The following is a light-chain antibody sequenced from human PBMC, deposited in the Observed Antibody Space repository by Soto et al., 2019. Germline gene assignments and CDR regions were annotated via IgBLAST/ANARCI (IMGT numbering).Light chain of an antibody. Sequence: SSELTQPPSVSVAPGKTARITCGGNNIGGKSVHWYQLKPGQAPALIIYNDGDRPSGIPERFSGSNSGNTATLTVSWVEAGDEADYYCQVWGSNADPYVLFGGGTKVTVL. CDR3: QVWGSNADPYVL. CDR1: NIGGKS. CDR2: NDG. J-gene: IGLJ3*02. V-gene: IGLV3-21*04.